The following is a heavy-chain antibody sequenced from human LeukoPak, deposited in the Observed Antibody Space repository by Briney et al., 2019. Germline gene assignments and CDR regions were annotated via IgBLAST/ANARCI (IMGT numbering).Heavy chain of an antibody. CDR2: IWNDVRKE. J-gene: IGHJ4*02. V-gene: IGHV3-33*01. Sequence: PLTSLRLSCAASGFTFSIYGTHWVRQAPGRGLEWVAVIWNDVRKESYTDSAKGRFTISRDNSKITVYLQMNSLRAEATAIYYWARVAGGNGYSGGCLDFWGQGTLVTVSS. CDR3: ARVAGGNGYSGGCLDF. D-gene: IGHD5-24*01. CDR1: GFTFSIYG.